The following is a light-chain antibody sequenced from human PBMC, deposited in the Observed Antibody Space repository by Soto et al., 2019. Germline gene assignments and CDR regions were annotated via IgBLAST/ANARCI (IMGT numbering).Light chain of an antibody. CDR2: EVS. Sequence: QSALTQPASVSGSPGQSITVSCTGISSDVGGHDYVSWYQHHPGTAPKLMIYEVSIRPSGVSNRFSGSKSGNTASLTISGLQADDEADYYCSSYLRSSTSYVFGTGTKLTVL. J-gene: IGLJ1*01. V-gene: IGLV2-14*01. CDR3: SSYLRSSTSYV. CDR1: SSDVGGHDY.